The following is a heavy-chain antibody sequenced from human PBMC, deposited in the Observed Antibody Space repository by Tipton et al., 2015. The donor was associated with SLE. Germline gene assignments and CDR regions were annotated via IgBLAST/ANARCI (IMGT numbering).Heavy chain of an antibody. CDR1: GGSFSGFH. D-gene: IGHD6-19*01. CDR2: IADTGST. J-gene: IGHJ4*02. Sequence: LRLSCAVYGGSFSGFHWTWSRQPPGQGLEWVGGIADTGSTNYNPSLKSRVTKSLDTSKSQFSLILNSLTAADTAVYYCARGPFQRWPPGAYWGQGTLVTVSS. V-gene: IGHV4-34*01. CDR3: ARGPFQRWPPGAY.